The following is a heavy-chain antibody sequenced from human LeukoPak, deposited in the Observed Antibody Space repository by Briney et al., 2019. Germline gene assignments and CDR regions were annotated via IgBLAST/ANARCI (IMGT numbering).Heavy chain of an antibody. J-gene: IGHJ4*02. CDR1: GFTFDDYA. Sequence: PGGSLRVSCAASGFTFDDYAMHWVRQAPGKGLEWVSGISWNSGSIGYADSVKGRFTISRDNAKNSLYLQMNSLRAEDTALYYCAKEDRRGRHFDYWGQGTLVTVSS. V-gene: IGHV3-9*01. CDR3: AKEDRRGRHFDY. D-gene: IGHD3-10*01. CDR2: ISWNSGSI.